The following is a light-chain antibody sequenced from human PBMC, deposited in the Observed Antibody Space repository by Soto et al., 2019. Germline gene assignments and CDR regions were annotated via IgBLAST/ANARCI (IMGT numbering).Light chain of an antibody. Sequence: DIQMTQSPSSLSVSVGDRVTITCRASQNIAGYLNWYQQKPGQAPKLLIYGSSNLQSGVPSTFSGSGSGTDFSLTISSLQPEEFATYYCQQSYITPYTFGQGTKLEIQ. J-gene: IGKJ2*01. CDR2: GSS. CDR1: QNIAGY. V-gene: IGKV1-39*01. CDR3: QQSYITPYT.